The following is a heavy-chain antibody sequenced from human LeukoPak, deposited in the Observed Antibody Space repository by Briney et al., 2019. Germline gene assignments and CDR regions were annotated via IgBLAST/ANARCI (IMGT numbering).Heavy chain of an antibody. V-gene: IGHV1-46*01. CDR1: GYTFTSYY. J-gene: IGHJ4*02. CDR3: ARGPSRQDFDY. Sequence: ASVKVSCKASGYTFTSYYMHWVRQAPGQGPEWMGIINPSGGSTSYAQKFQGRVTMTRDTSTSTVYMELSSLRSEDTTVYYCARGPSRQDFDYWGQGTLVTVSS. CDR2: INPSGGST.